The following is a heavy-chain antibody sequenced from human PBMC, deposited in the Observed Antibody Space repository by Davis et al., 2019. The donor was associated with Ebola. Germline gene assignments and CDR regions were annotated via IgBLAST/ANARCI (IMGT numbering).Heavy chain of an antibody. CDR3: ARESTTYYGMDV. CDR1: GFTFSSYS. D-gene: IGHD5/OR15-5a*01. J-gene: IGHJ6*02. Sequence: GESLKISCAASGFTFSSYSMNWVRQAPGKGLEWVSAISRSGGSTYYADSVKGRFTISRDNSKNTLYLQIDSLRPEDAALYYCARESTTYYGMDVWGQGTTVTVSS. V-gene: IGHV3-23*01. CDR2: ISRSGGST.